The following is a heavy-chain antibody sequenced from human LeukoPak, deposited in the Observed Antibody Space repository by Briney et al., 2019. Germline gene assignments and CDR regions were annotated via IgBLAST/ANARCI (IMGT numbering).Heavy chain of an antibody. V-gene: IGHV3-53*01. CDR2: IYSGGST. Sequence: GGSLRLSCAASGFSVSSNYISWVRPAPGRGLEWVSVIYSGGSTKYADSVKARFTISRDNSKNTVYLQMNSLRAEDTAVYYCARATLDNWGQGTLVTVSS. J-gene: IGHJ4*02. CDR1: GFSVSSNY. CDR3: ARATLDN.